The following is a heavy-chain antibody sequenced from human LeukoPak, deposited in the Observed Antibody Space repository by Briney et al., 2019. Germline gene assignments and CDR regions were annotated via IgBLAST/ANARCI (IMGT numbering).Heavy chain of an antibody. J-gene: IGHJ5*02. CDR2: IKQDGSEK. CDR1: GFTFSSYW. Sequence: GGSLRLSCAASGFTFSSYWMSRVRQAPGKGLEWVANIKQDGSEKYYVDSVKGRFTISRDNAKNSLYLQMNSLRAEDTAVYYCARVVHIVVVIATNWFDPWGQGTLVTVSS. CDR3: ARVVHIVVVIATNWFDP. D-gene: IGHD2-21*01. V-gene: IGHV3-7*01.